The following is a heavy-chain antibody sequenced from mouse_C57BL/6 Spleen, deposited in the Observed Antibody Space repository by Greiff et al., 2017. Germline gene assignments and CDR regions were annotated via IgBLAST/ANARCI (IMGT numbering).Heavy chain of an antibody. CDR2: IYPGDGDT. CDR3: GRVRPITTVVWDYFDD. D-gene: IGHD1-1*01. J-gene: IGHJ2*01. Sequence: VQLKESGPELVKPGASVKISCKASGYAFSRSWMNWVKQRPGKGLEWIGRIYPGDGDTNYNGKFKGKATLTADKSSSTAYMQLSSLTSEDSAVYCGGRVRPITTVVWDYFDDWGKGTTLTVSS. CDR1: GYAFSRSW. V-gene: IGHV1-82*01.